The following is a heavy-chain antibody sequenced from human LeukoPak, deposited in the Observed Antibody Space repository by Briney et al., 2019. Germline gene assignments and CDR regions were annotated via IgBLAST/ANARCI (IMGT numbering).Heavy chain of an antibody. CDR3: ARILSSGWGELGY. V-gene: IGHV3-30*02. J-gene: IGHJ4*02. D-gene: IGHD6-19*01. CDR2: IRYDGSNK. CDR1: GFTFSSYG. Sequence: PGGSLRLSCAASGFTFSSYGMHWVRQAPGKGLEWVAFIRYDGSNKYYADSVKGRFTISRDNSKNTLYLQMNSLRAEDTAVYYCARILSSGWGELGYWGQGTLVTVSS.